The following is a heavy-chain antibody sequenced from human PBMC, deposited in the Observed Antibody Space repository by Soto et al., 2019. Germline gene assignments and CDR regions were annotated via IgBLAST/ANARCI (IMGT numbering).Heavy chain of an antibody. CDR2: ISGSGGST. J-gene: IGHJ4*02. D-gene: IGHD3-10*01. CDR3: AKRNYGSEFDY. CDR1: GFTFSSYA. Sequence: PGGSLRLSCAASGFTFSSYAMNWVRQAPGKGLEWVSVISGSGGSTYYADSVKGRFTISRDNSKNTLYLQMNSLRSEDTAVYYCAKRNYGSEFDYWGQGTLVTVSS. V-gene: IGHV3-23*01.